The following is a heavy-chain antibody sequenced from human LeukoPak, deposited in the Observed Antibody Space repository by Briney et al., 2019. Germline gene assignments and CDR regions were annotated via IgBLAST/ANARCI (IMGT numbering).Heavy chain of an antibody. CDR2: IYSGGST. CDR3: ARGRLQFDY. D-gene: IGHD5-24*01. J-gene: IGHJ4*02. V-gene: IGHV3-53*01. Sequence: GGSLRLSCAASGFTASSNYMSWVRQAPGKGLEWVSVIYSGGSTYYADSVKGRFTISRDNSKNTLYLQMNSLRAEDTAVYYCARGRLQFDYWGQGTLVTVSS. CDR1: GFTASSNY.